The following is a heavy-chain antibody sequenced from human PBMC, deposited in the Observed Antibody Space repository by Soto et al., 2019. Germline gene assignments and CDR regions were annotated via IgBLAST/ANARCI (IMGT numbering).Heavy chain of an antibody. CDR3: ARVSCSGGSCIDY. CDR1: GFTFSGYW. CDR2: MNSDGSST. Sequence: GGSLRLSCAASGFTFSGYWMHWVRQGPGKGLVWVSRMNSDGSSTSYADSVKGRFTISRDNAKNTLYLQMNGLRAEDTAVYYCARVSCSGGSCIDYWGQGTLVTVSS. D-gene: IGHD2-15*01. V-gene: IGHV3-74*01. J-gene: IGHJ4*02.